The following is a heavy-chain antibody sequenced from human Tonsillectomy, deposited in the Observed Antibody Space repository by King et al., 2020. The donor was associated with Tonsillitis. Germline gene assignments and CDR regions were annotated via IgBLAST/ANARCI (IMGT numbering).Heavy chain of an antibody. J-gene: IGHJ5*02. CDR2: INHSGST. CDR3: ARGRHGVDSSGRNWFDP. Sequence: VQLQQWGAGLLKPSETLSLTCAVYGGSFSGYYWSWIRQPPGKGLEWIGEINHSGSTNYNPSLKSRVTVSVDTSKNQFSLKLCSVTAADTAVYYCARGRHGVDSSGRNWFDPWGQGTLVTVSS. V-gene: IGHV4-34*01. CDR1: GGSFSGYY. D-gene: IGHD3-22*01.